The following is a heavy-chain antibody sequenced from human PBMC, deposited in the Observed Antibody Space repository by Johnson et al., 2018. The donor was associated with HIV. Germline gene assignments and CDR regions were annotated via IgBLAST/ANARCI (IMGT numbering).Heavy chain of an antibody. CDR2: ITSNGGST. J-gene: IGHJ3*02. V-gene: IGHV3-64*01. CDR3: AREGAFDI. CDR1: GFTFSSYA. Sequence: VQLVESGGGVVQPGGSLRLSCAASGFTFSSYAMHWVRQAPGKGLEYVSAITSNGGSTYYAKSVKGRFTISRDNSKNTLYLQMGSLRAEDMAVYYCAREGAFDIWGQGTMVTVSS.